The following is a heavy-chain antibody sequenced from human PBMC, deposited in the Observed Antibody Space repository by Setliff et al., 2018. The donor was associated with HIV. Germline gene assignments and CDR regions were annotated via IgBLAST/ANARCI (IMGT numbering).Heavy chain of an antibody. V-gene: IGHV4-61*02. D-gene: IGHD3-10*01. CDR1: GASISSGDYY. J-gene: IGHJ6*03. CDR3: ARGRDGELFTKEGNYYYYMDV. CDR2: SQASGST. Sequence: PSETLSLTCTVSGASISSGDYYWSWIRRPAGKGLEWIGRSQASGSTNYNPSLKSRLTISVDPSKNQLSLNLNSVTAADTAVYYCARGRDGELFTKEGNYYYYMDVWGKGTTVTVSS.